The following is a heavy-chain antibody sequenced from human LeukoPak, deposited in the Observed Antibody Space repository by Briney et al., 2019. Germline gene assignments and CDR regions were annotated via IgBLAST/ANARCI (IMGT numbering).Heavy chain of an antibody. V-gene: IGHV3-30*02. CDR1: GFGFSDSY. Sequence: PGGSLRLSCVVSGFGFSDSYMTWIRQAPGKGLEWVAFIRYDGSNKYYADSVKGRFTISRDNSKNTLYLQMNSLRAEDTAVYYCAKDRKSFRELNGGTGYWGQGTLVTVSS. CDR2: IRYDGSNK. J-gene: IGHJ4*02. D-gene: IGHD1-26*01. CDR3: AKDRKSFRELNGGTGY.